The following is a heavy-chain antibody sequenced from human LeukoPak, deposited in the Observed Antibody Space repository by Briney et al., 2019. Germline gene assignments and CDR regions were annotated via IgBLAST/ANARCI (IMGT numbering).Heavy chain of an antibody. J-gene: IGHJ6*02. CDR1: GGSFSGYY. V-gene: IGHV4-34*01. D-gene: IGHD3-10*01. CDR2: INHSGST. Sequence: PSETLSLTCAVYGGSFSGYYWSWIRQPPGKGLEWIGEINHSGSTNYNPSLKSRVTISVDTSKNQFPLKLSSVTAADTAVYYCARERGYYYYYGMDVWGQGTTVTVSS. CDR3: ARERGYYYYYGMDV.